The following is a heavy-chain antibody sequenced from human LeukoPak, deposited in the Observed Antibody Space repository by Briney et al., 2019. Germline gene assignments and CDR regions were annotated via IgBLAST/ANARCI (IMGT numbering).Heavy chain of an antibody. Sequence: ASVKVSCKASDYSFTSYAINWVRQAPGQGLEWLGWISAYNGNTNYAQKFRDRGTLTTDASTSTAYLELRSLTSDDTAVYYCARGPLSSTWSNHYHAMDVWGPGTTVTVSS. CDR1: DYSFTSYA. CDR3: ARGPLSSTWSNHYHAMDV. J-gene: IGHJ6*02. D-gene: IGHD6-19*01. V-gene: IGHV1-18*01. CDR2: ISAYNGNT.